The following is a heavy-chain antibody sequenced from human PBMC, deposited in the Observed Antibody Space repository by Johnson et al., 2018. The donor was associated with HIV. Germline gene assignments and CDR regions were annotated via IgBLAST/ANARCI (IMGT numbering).Heavy chain of an antibody. Sequence: QVQLVESGGGVVQPGRSLRLSCAASGFTFSSYGMHWVRQAPGKGLEWVSLIYGGGTTYYADSVKGRFTISRDNSKNTLYLQMNSLATEDTAVYYCARMVRDYYGSGIYYNVPWKDAFDIWGQGTMVTVSS. V-gene: IGHV3-NL1*01. CDR3: ARMVRDYYGSGIYYNVPWKDAFDI. CDR1: GFTFSSYG. J-gene: IGHJ3*02. CDR2: IYGGGTT. D-gene: IGHD3-10*01.